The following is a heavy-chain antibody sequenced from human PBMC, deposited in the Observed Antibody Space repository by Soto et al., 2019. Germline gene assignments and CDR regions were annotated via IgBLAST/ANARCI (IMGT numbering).Heavy chain of an antibody. D-gene: IGHD2-21*02. V-gene: IGHV1-46*01. CDR2: VNPSGGHT. Sequence: QVQLMQSGAEVKKPGASVKVSCKASGDTFTDYYIHWILQAPGQVLEWMGTVNPSGGHTTYAQHFLGRVSMTRDTSTSSLYTELTSMTSDDTAIYYCARGGHVVVVTAALDYWGQGTLVTVSS. CDR3: ARGGHVVVVTAALDY. CDR1: GDTFTDYY. J-gene: IGHJ4*02.